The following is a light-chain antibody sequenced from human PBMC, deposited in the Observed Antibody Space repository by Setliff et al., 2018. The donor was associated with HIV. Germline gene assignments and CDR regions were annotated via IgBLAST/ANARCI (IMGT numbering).Light chain of an antibody. J-gene: IGLJ2*01. Sequence: VVTQEPSLTVSPGGTVTLTCGSSTGPVTSGHYPYWLQLKPGQAPRTLIFDTTNRHSWAPARFSGSLLGGKAAPTLSGAHPDDEAEYYCFLVKSGTILFGGGTKVTVL. CDR1: TGPVTSGHY. CDR2: DTT. V-gene: IGLV7-46*01. CDR3: FLVKSGTIL.